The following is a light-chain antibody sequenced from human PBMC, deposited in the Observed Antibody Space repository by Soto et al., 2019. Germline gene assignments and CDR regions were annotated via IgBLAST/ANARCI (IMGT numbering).Light chain of an antibody. Sequence: EIVLTQSPATLSLSPGERATLSCRASQSVGRYLAWYQQKPGQAPRLLIYEASNRATGIPARFSGSVSGTDFTLKISSLEPEDFAVYYCQQRAYWPLSFGGGTKVEIK. CDR3: QQRAYWPLS. CDR2: EAS. V-gene: IGKV3-11*01. CDR1: QSVGRY. J-gene: IGKJ4*01.